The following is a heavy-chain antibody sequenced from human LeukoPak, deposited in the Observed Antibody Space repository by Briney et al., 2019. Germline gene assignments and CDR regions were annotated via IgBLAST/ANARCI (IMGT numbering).Heavy chain of an antibody. J-gene: IGHJ3*02. V-gene: IGHV3-23*01. CDR3: ARDVSHYDSSGAFDI. CDR1: GFTFSSYA. D-gene: IGHD3-22*01. CDR2: ISGSGGST. Sequence: SGGSLRLSCAASGFTFSSYAMSWVRQAPGKGLEWVSAISGSGGSTYYADSVKGRFTISRDNSKNTLYLQMNSLRAEDTAVYCCARDVSHYDSSGAFDIWGQGTMVTVSS.